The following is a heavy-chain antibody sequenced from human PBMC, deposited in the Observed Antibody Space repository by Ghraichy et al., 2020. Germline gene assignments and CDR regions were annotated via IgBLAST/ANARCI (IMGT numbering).Heavy chain of an antibody. J-gene: IGHJ4*02. CDR2: INHSGST. CDR1: GGSFSGYY. D-gene: IGHD1-26*01. V-gene: IGHV4-34*01. Sequence: SETLSLTCAVYGGSFSGYYWSWIRQPPGKGLEWIGEINHSGSTNYNPSLKSRVTISVDPSKNQFSLKLSSVTAADTAVYYCAREKWELRHYDYWGQGTLVPVSS. CDR3: AREKWELRHYDY.